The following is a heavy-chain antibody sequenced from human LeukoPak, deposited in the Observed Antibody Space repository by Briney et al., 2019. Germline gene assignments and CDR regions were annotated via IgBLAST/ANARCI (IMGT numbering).Heavy chain of an antibody. D-gene: IGHD2-15*01. J-gene: IGHJ1*01. V-gene: IGHV3-21*01. CDR1: GFTFSSYS. Sequence: GGSLRLSCAASGFTFSSYSMNWVRQAPGKGLEWVSSISSSSSYIYYADSVKGRFTISRDNAKNSLYLQMNSLRAEDTAVYYCTWGRYCSGGSCYAPENFQHWGQGTLVTVSS. CDR2: ISSSSSYI. CDR3: TWGRYCSGGSCYAPENFQH.